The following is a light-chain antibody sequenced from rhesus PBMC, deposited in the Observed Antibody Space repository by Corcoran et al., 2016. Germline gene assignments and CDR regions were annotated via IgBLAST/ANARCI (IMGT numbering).Light chain of an antibody. J-gene: IGKJ4*01. CDR2: WAS. V-gene: IGKV4-1*01. CDR1: QSLIYSPNNKNY. CDR3: QQCYNSPLT. Sequence: DIVMTQSPDSPAVSLGERGTINCKSSQSLIYSPNNKNYLAWYQQQPGQALHLLIYWASTRESGVPNRFSGRGSGTAFTLTISGLPGDDVAVYYCQQCYNSPLTFRGGTKVEVK.